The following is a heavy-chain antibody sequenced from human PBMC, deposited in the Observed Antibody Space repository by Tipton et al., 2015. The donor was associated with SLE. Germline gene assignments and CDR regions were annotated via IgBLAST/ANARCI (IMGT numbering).Heavy chain of an antibody. CDR2: ISSSSSYI. CDR3: ARMVQGVHNWFDP. CDR1: GFTFSTYG. J-gene: IGHJ5*02. Sequence: SLRLSCAASGFTFSTYGMHWVRQAPGQGLEWVSSISSSSSYIYSADSVKGRFTISRDNAKNSLYLQMNSLRAEDTAVYYCARMVQGVHNWFDPWGQGTLVTVSS. V-gene: IGHV3-21*03. D-gene: IGHD3-10*01.